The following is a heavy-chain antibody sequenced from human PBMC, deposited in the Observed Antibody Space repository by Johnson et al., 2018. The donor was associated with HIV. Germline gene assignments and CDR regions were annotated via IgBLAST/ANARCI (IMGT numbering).Heavy chain of an antibody. CDR1: GFTFSSYG. V-gene: IGHV3-33*01. CDR2: IWYDGRNK. CDR3: SGGKWGVGANAFDV. J-gene: IGHJ3*01. D-gene: IGHD1-26*01. Sequence: QVQLVESGGGVVQPGRSLRLSCAASGFTFSSYGMHWVRQGPGKGLEWVAVIWYDGRNKYYADSVKDRFTISRDNAQNSLFLQMNSLRAEDTAVYYCSGGKWGVGANAFDVWGQGTMVTVSS.